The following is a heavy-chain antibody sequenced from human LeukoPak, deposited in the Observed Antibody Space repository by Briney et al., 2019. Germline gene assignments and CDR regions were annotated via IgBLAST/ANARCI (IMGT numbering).Heavy chain of an antibody. J-gene: IGHJ4*02. Sequence: SGTLSLTCAVSGGSISSSNWWSWVRQPPGKGLEWIGEIYHSGSTNYNPSLKSRVSISVDTSKNQFSLKLTSVTAADTAVYYCATAIAASGTTGEDYWGQGILVTVSP. CDR1: GGSISSSNW. V-gene: IGHV4-4*02. D-gene: IGHD6-13*01. CDR3: ATAIAASGTTGEDY. CDR2: IYHSGST.